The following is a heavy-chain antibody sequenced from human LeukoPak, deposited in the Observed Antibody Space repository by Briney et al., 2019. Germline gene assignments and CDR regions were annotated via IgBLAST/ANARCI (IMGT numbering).Heavy chain of an antibody. CDR1: GFSFSHYA. V-gene: IGHV3-23*01. D-gene: IGHD3-22*01. Sequence: GGSLRLSCVSSGFSFSHYAMSWVRQAPGKGLEWVSSISGSGGSTHYVDSVKGRFTISRDKTKNTLYLQMNSLRAEDTAVYYCAKSSYYDASGYCREFYFDSWGQGTLVTVSS. J-gene: IGHJ4*02. CDR3: AKSSYYDASGYCREFYFDS. CDR2: ISGSGGST.